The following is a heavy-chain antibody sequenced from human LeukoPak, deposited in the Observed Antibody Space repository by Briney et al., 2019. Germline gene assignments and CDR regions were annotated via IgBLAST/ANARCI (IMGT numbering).Heavy chain of an antibody. D-gene: IGHD5-18*01. CDR2: INPDSGDT. V-gene: IGHV1-2*02. Sequence: ASVKVSCKASGYTFNGYYIHWVRLAPGRGLEWMGWINPDSGDTNYLQKLQGRVTMTRDTSISIAYMELSRLRSDDTAVYFCARGPFRNVDTAMVASRFDPWGQGTLVTVSS. CDR3: ARGPFRNVDTAMVASRFDP. J-gene: IGHJ5*02. CDR1: GYTFNGYY.